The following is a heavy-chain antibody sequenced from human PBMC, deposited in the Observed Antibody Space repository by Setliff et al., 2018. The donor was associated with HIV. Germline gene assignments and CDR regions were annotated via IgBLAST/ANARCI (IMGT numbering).Heavy chain of an antibody. V-gene: IGHV4-34*11. CDR3: ARGDSGERITMVRGSQYNYYYYYMDV. D-gene: IGHD3-10*01. J-gene: IGHJ6*03. CDR2: MFYGGNT. CDR1: GGSFSAYY. Sequence: LSLTCAVYGGSFSAYYWSWIRQPPGKGLEWIGYMFYGGNTDYNPSLKGRITISVDKSKNQFSLNLTSVTAADTAVYYCARGDSGERITMVRGSQYNYYYYYMDVWGKGTTVTVSS.